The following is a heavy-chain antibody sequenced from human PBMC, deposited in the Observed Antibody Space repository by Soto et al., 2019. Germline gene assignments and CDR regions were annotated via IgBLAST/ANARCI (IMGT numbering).Heavy chain of an antibody. J-gene: IGHJ6*02. D-gene: IGHD3-3*01. CDR1: GFTFTSSA. CDR3: AADIPQYDFWSGYLRLDV. Sequence: SVKVSCKASGFTFTSSAVQWVRQARGQRLEWIGWIVVGSGNTNYAQKFQERVTITRDMSTSTAYMELSSLRSEDTAVYYCAADIPQYDFWSGYLRLDVWGQGTTVTAP. V-gene: IGHV1-58*01. CDR2: IVVGSGNT.